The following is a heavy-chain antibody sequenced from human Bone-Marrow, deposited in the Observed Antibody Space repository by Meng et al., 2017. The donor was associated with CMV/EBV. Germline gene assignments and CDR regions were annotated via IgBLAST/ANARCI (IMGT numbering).Heavy chain of an antibody. CDR2: IYYSGST. D-gene: IGHD1-26*01. V-gene: IGHV4-59*01. CDR1: GGSISSYY. CDR3: ARGPRIDNVTPPPLYYYYGMDV. Sequence: GSLRLSCTVSGGSISSYYWSWIRQPPGKGLEWIGYIYYSGSTNYNPSLKSRVTISVDTSKSQFSLKLSSVTAADTAVYYCARGPRIDNVTPPPLYYYYGMDVWGQGTTVTGSS. J-gene: IGHJ6*01.